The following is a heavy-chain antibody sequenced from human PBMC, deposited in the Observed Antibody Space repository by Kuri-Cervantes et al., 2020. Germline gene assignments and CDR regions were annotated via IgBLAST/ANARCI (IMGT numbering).Heavy chain of an antibody. CDR2: ISSRSSYI. J-gene: IGHJ4*02. CDR3: ARGSSSSAEGY. D-gene: IGHD6-6*01. V-gene: IGHV3-21*01. Sequence: GESLKISCAASGFTFINYNMNWVRQAPGKGLEWVSSISSRSSYIYHADSMKGRFTISRDNAKNSLYLQMNSLRAEDTAVYYCARGSSSSAEGYWGQGTLVTVSS. CDR1: GFTFINYN.